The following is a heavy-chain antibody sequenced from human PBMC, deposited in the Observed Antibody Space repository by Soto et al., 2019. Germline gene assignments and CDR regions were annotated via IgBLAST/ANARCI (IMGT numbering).Heavy chain of an antibody. V-gene: IGHV2-5*02. CDR3: AHLTKDYDFWSGYYSGFDY. J-gene: IGHJ4*02. Sequence: SGPTLVNPTQTLTLTCTFSGFSLSTSGVGVGWIRQPPGKALEWLALIYWDDDKRYSPSLKSRLTITKDTSKNQVVLTMTNMDPVDTATYYCAHLTKDYDFWSGYYSGFDYWGQGTLVTVSS. CDR1: GFSLSTSGVG. CDR2: IYWDDDK. D-gene: IGHD3-3*01.